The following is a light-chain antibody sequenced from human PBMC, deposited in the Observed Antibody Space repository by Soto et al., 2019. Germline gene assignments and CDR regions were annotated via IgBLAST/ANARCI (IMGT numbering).Light chain of an antibody. CDR1: SCDVGSYNL. Sequence: QSALTQPASVSGSPGQSITISCTGTSCDVGSYNLVSWYQQHPGKAPKLMIYEVSKRPSGVSNRFSGSKSGNTASLTISGLQAEDEADYYCCSYAGSSTYVFGTGTKLTVL. CDR2: EVS. V-gene: IGLV2-23*02. CDR3: CSYAGSSTYV. J-gene: IGLJ1*01.